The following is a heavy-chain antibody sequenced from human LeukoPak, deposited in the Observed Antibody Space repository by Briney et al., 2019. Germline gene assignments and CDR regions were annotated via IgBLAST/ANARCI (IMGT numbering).Heavy chain of an antibody. D-gene: IGHD3-22*01. V-gene: IGHV3-23*01. CDR1: GFTFSSYA. CDR3: AKPKDSSRYYLLDY. Sequence: PGGSLRLSCAASGFTFSSYAMSWVRQAPGNGLEWVSAISGSGGSTYYADSVKGRFTISRDNSKNTLYLQMNSLRAEDTAVYYCAKPKDSSRYYLLDYWGQGTLVTVSS. CDR2: ISGSGGST. J-gene: IGHJ4*02.